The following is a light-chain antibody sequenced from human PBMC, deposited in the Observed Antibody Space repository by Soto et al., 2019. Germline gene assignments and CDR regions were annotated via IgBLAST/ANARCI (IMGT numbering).Light chain of an antibody. Sequence: EMVLTQSPGTLSLSPGERATLSCRASQSVSSNNLAWYQQKPGQAPRLLIYGASRRATDIPDRFSGSGSGTDFTLTITRLEPEDFAVYYCQQYGNSPFTFGPGTKVYIK. V-gene: IGKV3-20*01. CDR2: GAS. CDR3: QQYGNSPFT. J-gene: IGKJ3*01. CDR1: QSVSSNN.